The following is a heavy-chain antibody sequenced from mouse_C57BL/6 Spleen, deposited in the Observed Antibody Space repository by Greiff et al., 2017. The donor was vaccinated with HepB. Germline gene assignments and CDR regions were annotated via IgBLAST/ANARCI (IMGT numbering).Heavy chain of an antibody. CDR1: GYAFSSYW. Sequence: QVQLKDSGAELVKPGASVKISCKASGYAFSSYWMNWVKQRPGKGLEWIGQIYPGDGDTNYNGKFKGKATLTADKSSSTAYMQLSSLTSEDSAVYVCARLGSSGPYFDYWGQGTTLTGSS. D-gene: IGHD3-2*02. J-gene: IGHJ2*01. CDR3: ARLGSSGPYFDY. V-gene: IGHV1-80*01. CDR2: IYPGDGDT.